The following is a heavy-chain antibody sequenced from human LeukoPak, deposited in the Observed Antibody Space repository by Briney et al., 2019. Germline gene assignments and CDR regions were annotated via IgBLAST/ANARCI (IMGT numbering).Heavy chain of an antibody. V-gene: IGHV1-2*02. CDR1: GYTFTGYY. D-gene: IGHD2-2*02. J-gene: IGHJ5*02. CDR2: TNPNSGGT. Sequence: GASVKVSCKASGYTFTGYYMHWVRQAPGQGLEWMGWTNPNSGGTNYAQKFQGRVTMTRDTSISTAYMELSRLRSDDTAVYYCARDVGRYCSSTSCYTDWFDPWGQGTLVTVSS. CDR3: ARDVGRYCSSTSCYTDWFDP.